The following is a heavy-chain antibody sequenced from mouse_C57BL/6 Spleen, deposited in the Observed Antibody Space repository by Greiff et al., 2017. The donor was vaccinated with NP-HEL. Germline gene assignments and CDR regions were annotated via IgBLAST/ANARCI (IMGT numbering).Heavy chain of an antibody. CDR2: INPNNGGT. CDR3: ARSDYSNYVEGAMDY. V-gene: IGHV1-26*01. J-gene: IGHJ4*01. CDR1: GYTFTDYY. Sequence: VQLQQSGPELVKPGASVKISCKASGYTFTDYYMNWVKQSHGKSLEWIGDINPNNGGTSYNQKFKGKATLTVDKSSSTAYMELRSLTSEDSAVYYCARSDYSNYVEGAMDYWGQGTSVTVSS. D-gene: IGHD2-5*01.